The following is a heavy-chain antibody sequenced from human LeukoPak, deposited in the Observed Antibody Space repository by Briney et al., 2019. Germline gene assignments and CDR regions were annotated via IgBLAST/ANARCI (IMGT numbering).Heavy chain of an antibody. J-gene: IGHJ3*02. V-gene: IGHV5-51*01. CDR1: GYRFTTYW. Sequence: GESLKISCKGSGYRFTTYWIGWVRQMPGKGLEWMGIIYPGDSDTRDSPSFQGQVTISADKSITTAYLQWSSLEASDTAMYYCARLSRMATTLDAFDIWGQGTMVTVSS. CDR3: ARLSRMATTLDAFDI. CDR2: IYPGDSDT. D-gene: IGHD5-24*01.